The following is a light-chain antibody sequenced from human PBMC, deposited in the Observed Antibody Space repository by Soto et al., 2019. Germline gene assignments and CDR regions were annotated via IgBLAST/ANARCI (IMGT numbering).Light chain of an antibody. Sequence: EFVLTQSPGTLSWSPGERATLSCRASQTVRNNYLAWYQQKPGQAPRLLIYDASSRATGIPDRFSGGGSGTDFTLTISRLEPEDFAVYYCQQFRSDPLNCGGGTKG. V-gene: IGKV3-20*01. CDR1: QTVRNNY. J-gene: IGKJ4*01. CDR3: QQFRSDPLN. CDR2: DAS.